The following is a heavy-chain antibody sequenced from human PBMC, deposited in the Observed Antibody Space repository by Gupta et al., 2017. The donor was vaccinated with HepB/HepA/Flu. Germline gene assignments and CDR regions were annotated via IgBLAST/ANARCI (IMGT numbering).Heavy chain of an antibody. D-gene: IGHD6-19*01. CDR3: VSINARAVAGHFDY. CDR1: GGSIRSSPYS. Sequence: QLQLQESGPRLAKPSETLSPTCTVPGGSIRSSPYSWGWIRQPPGKGLEWIGNFSNSGSADYNPSLRSRVSTSLHTSKNQFSLRPTFVTAADTAVYYCVSINARAVAGHFDYWGQGILVTVSS. J-gene: IGHJ4*02. V-gene: IGHV4-39*01. CDR2: FSNSGSA.